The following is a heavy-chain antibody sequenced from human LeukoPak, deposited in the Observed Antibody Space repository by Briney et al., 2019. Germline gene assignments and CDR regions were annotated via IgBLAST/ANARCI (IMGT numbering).Heavy chain of an antibody. Sequence: AGGSLRLSCAASGFTIDGYTLSWVRQAPGKGLEWVASITSGSNFVDYGDSVKGRFTISRDNAQNSLYVQMNSLRAEDTAVYYCATQPELPGWFDSWGQGTLVPVSS. CDR1: GFTIDGYT. CDR2: ITSGSNFV. J-gene: IGHJ5*01. D-gene: IGHD1-14*01. V-gene: IGHV3-21*01. CDR3: ATQPELPGWFDS.